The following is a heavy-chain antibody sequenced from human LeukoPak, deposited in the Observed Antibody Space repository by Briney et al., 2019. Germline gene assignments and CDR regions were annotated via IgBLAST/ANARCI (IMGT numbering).Heavy chain of an antibody. CDR2: ILSSGST. J-gene: IGHJ4*02. CDR1: SGSINNYY. Sequence: SETLSLTCTVSSGSINNYYWSWIRQTPGKGLEWIGYILSSGSTNYNPSVKSRVIISVDTSKNQFSLKLSSVTAADTAVYYCARGRFRGSYLDYWGQGTLVTVSS. CDR3: ARGRFRGSYLDY. D-gene: IGHD3-16*01. V-gene: IGHV4-59*01.